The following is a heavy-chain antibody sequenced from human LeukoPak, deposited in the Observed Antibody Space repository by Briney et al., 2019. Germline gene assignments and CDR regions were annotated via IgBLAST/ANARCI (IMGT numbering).Heavy chain of an antibody. D-gene: IGHD3-22*01. V-gene: IGHV1-18*01. CDR3: AIVGHYYDSSGYYYMVNY. CDR2: ISAYNGNT. Sequence: ASMKVSCKASGYTFTSYGISWVRQAPGQGLEWMGWISAYNGNTNYAQKLQGRVTMTTDTSTSTAYMELRSLRSDDTAVYYCAIVGHYYDSSGYYYMVNYWGQGTLVTVSS. J-gene: IGHJ4*02. CDR1: GYTFTSYG.